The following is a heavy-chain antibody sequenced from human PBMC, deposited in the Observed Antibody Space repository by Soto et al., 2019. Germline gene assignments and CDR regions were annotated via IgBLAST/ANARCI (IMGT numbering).Heavy chain of an antibody. CDR1: GFTFSSYG. V-gene: IGHV3-33*01. J-gene: IGHJ6*01. D-gene: IGHD6-6*01. CDR3: ARDSYSSSFFFYYYYYGMDV. CDR2: IWYDGSNK. Sequence: QVQLVESGGGVVQPGRSLRLSCAASGFTFSSYGMHWVRQAPGKGLEWVAVIWYDGSNKYYADSVKGRFTISRDNSKNTLYLQMNSLRAEDTAVYYCARDSYSSSFFFYYYYYGMDVW.